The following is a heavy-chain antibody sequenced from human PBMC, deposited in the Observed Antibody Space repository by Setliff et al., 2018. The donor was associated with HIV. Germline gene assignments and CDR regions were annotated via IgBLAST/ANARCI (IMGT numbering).Heavy chain of an antibody. CDR1: GYTFTCYP. CDR2: INTSGGSA. Sequence: GASVKVSCKASGYTFTCYPMHWVRQAPGQGLEWMGVINTSGGSAGYAEKFRGRVTMTRDTSTSTVYMDLRNLRSEDTAVYYCARNQGDSSGWYAGDYWGHGTLVTVSS. D-gene: IGHD6-19*01. J-gene: IGHJ4*01. V-gene: IGHV1-46*01. CDR3: ARNQGDSSGWYAGDY.